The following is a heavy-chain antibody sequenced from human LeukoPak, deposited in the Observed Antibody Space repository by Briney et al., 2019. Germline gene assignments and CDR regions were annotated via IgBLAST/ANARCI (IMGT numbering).Heavy chain of an antibody. Sequence: ASVKVSCKASGYTLTNYGFSWVRQATGQGPEWMGWMNPNSGNTGYAQKFQGRVTMTRNTSISTAYMELSSLRSEDTAMYYCAREKRAYSGYNYNWFDPWGQGTLVTASS. CDR2: MNPNSGNT. CDR3: AREKRAYSGYNYNWFDP. J-gene: IGHJ5*02. D-gene: IGHD5-12*01. CDR1: GYTLTNYG. V-gene: IGHV1-8*02.